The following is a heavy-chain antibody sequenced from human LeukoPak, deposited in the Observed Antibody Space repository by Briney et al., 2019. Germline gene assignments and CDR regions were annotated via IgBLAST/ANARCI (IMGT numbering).Heavy chain of an antibody. V-gene: IGHV5-51*01. D-gene: IGHD6-19*01. CDR3: ARQKGSAGLDY. J-gene: IGHJ4*02. CDR2: IYPGDSDT. Sequence: GESLKISCKGSGYRFTIYWIAWVRQMPGKGLEWMGIIYPGDSDTRYSPSFQGQVTISADKSISTASLQWSSLKASDTAMYYCARQKGSAGLDYWGQGTLVTVSS. CDR1: GYRFTIYW.